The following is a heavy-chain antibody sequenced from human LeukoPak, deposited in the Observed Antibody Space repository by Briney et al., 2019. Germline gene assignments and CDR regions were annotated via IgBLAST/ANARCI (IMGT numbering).Heavy chain of an antibody. Sequence: GGSLRLSCAASGFTFNSRAMTWVRQAPGKGLEWVSVIYSGGSTYYADSVKGRFTISRDNSKNTLYLQMNSLRAEDTAVYYCARYCGGDCDLHDAFDIWGQGTMVTVSS. J-gene: IGHJ3*02. D-gene: IGHD2-21*02. V-gene: IGHV3-53*01. CDR1: GFTFNSRA. CDR2: IYSGGST. CDR3: ARYCGGDCDLHDAFDI.